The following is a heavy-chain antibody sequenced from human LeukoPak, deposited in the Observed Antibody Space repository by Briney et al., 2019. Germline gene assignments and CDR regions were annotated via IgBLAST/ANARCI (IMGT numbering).Heavy chain of an antibody. J-gene: IGHJ6*02. CDR1: GFTFSSYG. D-gene: IGHD3-3*01. Sequence: GGTLRLSCAASGFTFSSYGMHWVRQAPGKGLEWVAVIRYDGSNKNYADSVKGRFTISRDNSKNTLYLQMNSLRAEDTAVYYCARDVSRSYYDFWSGNYYYYGMDVWGQGTTVTVSS. V-gene: IGHV3-33*01. CDR3: ARDVSRSYYDFWSGNYYYYGMDV. CDR2: IRYDGSNK.